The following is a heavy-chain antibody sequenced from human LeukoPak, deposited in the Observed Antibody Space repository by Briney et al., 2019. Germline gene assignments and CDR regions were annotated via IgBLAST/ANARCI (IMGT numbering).Heavy chain of an antibody. V-gene: IGHV4-59*08. D-gene: IGHD6-13*01. J-gene: IGHJ4*02. CDR2: IYHSGTT. CDR1: GVSIWGYY. Sequence: PSETLSLTCSVSGVSIWGYYWSWIRQPPGKGLEWIGYIYHSGTTNYNPSLKRRVTFSVDTPKNQFSLELTSVTAADTAVYYCARQNPAASGQGLDYWGQGTLVTVSS. CDR3: ARQNPAASGQGLDY.